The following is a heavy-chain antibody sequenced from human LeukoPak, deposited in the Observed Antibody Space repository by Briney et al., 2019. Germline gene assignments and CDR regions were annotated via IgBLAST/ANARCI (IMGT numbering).Heavy chain of an antibody. Sequence: GESLRISCKGSGYSFTNYWITWVRQMPGKGLEWLGRIEPSESYTNYSPSFQGHVTISADKSITIAYLQWSSLKASDTAMYYCERTRGYSYGPPFDFWGQGTLVTVSS. D-gene: IGHD5-18*01. CDR3: ERTRGYSYGPPFDF. J-gene: IGHJ4*02. CDR1: GYSFTNYW. CDR2: IEPSESYT. V-gene: IGHV5-10-1*01.